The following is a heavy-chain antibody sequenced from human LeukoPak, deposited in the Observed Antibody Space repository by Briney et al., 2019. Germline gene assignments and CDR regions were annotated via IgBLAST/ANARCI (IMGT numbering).Heavy chain of an antibody. V-gene: IGHV4-34*01. CDR1: GGSFSGYY. CDR2: INHSGST. Sequence: SETLSLTCAVYGGSFSGYYWSWIRQPPGKGLEWIGEINHSGSTNYNPSLKSRVTISVDTSKNQFSLKLSSVTAADTAVYYCARGGLKYSYDYPGRYYFDYWGQGTLVTVSS. D-gene: IGHD5-18*01. CDR3: ARGGLKYSYDYPGRYYFDY. J-gene: IGHJ4*02.